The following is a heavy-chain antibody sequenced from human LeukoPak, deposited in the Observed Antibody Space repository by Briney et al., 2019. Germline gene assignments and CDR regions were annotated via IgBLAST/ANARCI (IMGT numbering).Heavy chain of an antibody. CDR2: ISGSGGSK. D-gene: IGHD6-13*01. Sequence: GGSLRLSCAASGCTFSSYAMSWVRQAPGKGLEWVSGISGSGGSKYYADSVKGRFTISRDNSKNTLYLQMNSLRAEDTAVYYCAKGTYSSPPPGYFDYWGQGTLVTVS. V-gene: IGHV3-23*01. J-gene: IGHJ4*02. CDR1: GCTFSSYA. CDR3: AKGTYSSPPPGYFDY.